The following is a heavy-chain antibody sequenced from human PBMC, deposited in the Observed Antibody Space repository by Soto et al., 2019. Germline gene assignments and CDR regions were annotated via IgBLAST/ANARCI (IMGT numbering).Heavy chain of an antibody. CDR1: GFNLVNYA. D-gene: IGHD3-10*01. Sequence: QVQLVESGGGVVQPGTSLRLSCTASGFNLVNYAMHWVRQAPGKGLEWVAVISYDGDNKYYADSVKGRFTVSRDNSKYTLYLQLKSLRVEDTARYHCARGPYKRGSKEGDFDYWGQGTLVAVSS. CDR2: ISYDGDNK. J-gene: IGHJ4*02. CDR3: ARGPYKRGSKEGDFDY. V-gene: IGHV3-30-3*01.